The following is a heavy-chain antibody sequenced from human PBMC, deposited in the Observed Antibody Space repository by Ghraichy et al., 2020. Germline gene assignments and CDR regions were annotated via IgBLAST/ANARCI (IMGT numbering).Heavy chain of an antibody. CDR1: GFTYTDYY. D-gene: IGHD6-13*01. V-gene: IGHV3-11*01. Sequence: GGSLRLSCATSGFTYTDYYMGWIRQAPGKGLEWISYISGGGSSIYYANSVKGRFTISRDNAKNSLYLQMNSLRADDTAVYYCARPAAGTRYWGQGTLVTVSS. J-gene: IGHJ4*02. CDR2: ISGGGSSI. CDR3: ARPAAGTRY.